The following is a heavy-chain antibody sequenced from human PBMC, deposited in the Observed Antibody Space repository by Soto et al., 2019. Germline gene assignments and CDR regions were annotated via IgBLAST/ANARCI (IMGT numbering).Heavy chain of an antibody. D-gene: IGHD6-6*01. CDR1: GGTFSSYA. CDR2: IIPILGTA. CDR3: ARKNNGLIAARPFGYYGMDV. J-gene: IGHJ6*02. Sequence: QVQLVQSGAEVKKPGSSVKVSCKASGGTFSSYAISWVRQAPGQGLEWMGGIIPILGTANYAQKFQGRVTITADESXIKVYXXLSSLRSEDTAVYYCARKNNGLIAARPFGYYGMDVWGQGTTVTVSS. V-gene: IGHV1-69*11.